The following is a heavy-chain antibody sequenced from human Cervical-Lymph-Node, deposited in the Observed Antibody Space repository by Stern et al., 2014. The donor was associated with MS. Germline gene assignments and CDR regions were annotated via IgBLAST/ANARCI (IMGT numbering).Heavy chain of an antibody. CDR2: ISAYNGKT. J-gene: IGHJ4*02. CDR3: GGPWGNGYDYSLYY. D-gene: IGHD5-12*01. CDR1: GYTFNSYG. Sequence: QVQLVQSGAEVKKPGASVKVSCKASGYTFNSYGISWVRQAPGQGLEWMGWISAYNGKTKYAQKVQGRVTLTTDKSTRTADLELRSLRSDDTAVYYCGGPWGNGYDYSLYYWGQGTLVTVSS. V-gene: IGHV1-18*01.